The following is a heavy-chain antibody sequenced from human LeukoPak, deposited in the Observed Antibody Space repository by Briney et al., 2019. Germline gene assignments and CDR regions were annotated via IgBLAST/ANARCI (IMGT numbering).Heavy chain of an antibody. Sequence: GGSLRLSCAASGFTVSRSYMIWARQAPGKGLEWVSVIYSGGTTYYADSVKGRFTISRDNSKNTLYLQMNSLRAEDTAVYYCARGPPTTYFDWEFDYWGQGTLVTVSS. D-gene: IGHD3-9*01. J-gene: IGHJ4*02. CDR3: ARGPPTTYFDWEFDY. CDR1: GFTVSRSY. V-gene: IGHV3-53*01. CDR2: IYSGGTT.